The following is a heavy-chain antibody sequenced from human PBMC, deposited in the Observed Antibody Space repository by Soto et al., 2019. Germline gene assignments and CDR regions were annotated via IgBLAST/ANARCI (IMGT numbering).Heavy chain of an antibody. CDR1: GGSISSYY. CDR3: GRDQVPPALLGWSAP. V-gene: IGHV4-59*01. D-gene: IGHD2-2*01. Sequence: SETLSLTCTVSGGSISSYYWSWIRQPPGKGLEWIGYIYYSGSTNYNPSLKSRVTISVDTSKNQFPLKLSSVTAADTAVYYCGRDQVPPALLGWSAPWGQGTLVTVSS. CDR2: IYYSGST. J-gene: IGHJ5*02.